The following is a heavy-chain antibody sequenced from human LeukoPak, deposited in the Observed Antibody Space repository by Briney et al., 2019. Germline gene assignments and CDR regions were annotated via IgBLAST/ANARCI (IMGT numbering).Heavy chain of an antibody. Sequence: SQTLSLTCTVSGGSISSGDYYWSWIRQPPGKGLEWIAYMYYSGSTYYNPSLKSRVTMSADTSKNQLSLKLSSVTAADTAVYYCARDVSSGWYANYYYYYGMDVWGQGTTVTVSS. J-gene: IGHJ6*02. D-gene: IGHD6-19*01. V-gene: IGHV4-30-4*01. CDR1: GGSISSGDYY. CDR2: MYYSGST. CDR3: ARDVSSGWYANYYYYYGMDV.